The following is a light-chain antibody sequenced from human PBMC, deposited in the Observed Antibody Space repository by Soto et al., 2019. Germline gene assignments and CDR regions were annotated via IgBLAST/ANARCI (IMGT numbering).Light chain of an antibody. V-gene: IGKV3-20*01. CDR1: QSVSSSY. Sequence: EIVLTQSPGTLSLSPGERATLSCRASQSVSSSYLAWYQQKPGQAPRLLIYGASSRATGIPDRFGGSGSGTDFTLTISRLETEDFAVYYCQKYSSSPTFSQGTKVELK. J-gene: IGKJ1*01. CDR2: GAS. CDR3: QKYSSSPT.